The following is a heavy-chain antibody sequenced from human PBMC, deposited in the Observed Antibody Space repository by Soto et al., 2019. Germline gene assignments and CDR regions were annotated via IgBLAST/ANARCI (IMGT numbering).Heavy chain of an antibody. Sequence: QVQLVESGGDVVQPGRSLRLSCAASGFTFSFYAVHWVRQAPGKGLEWVAAISYNGRNKHYVDSVKGRFTISRDNSQDTLYLQMDSLRPDDTAVYYCARQAKIGDRSQFYFDSWGQGTLVTVSS. V-gene: IGHV3-30*04. J-gene: IGHJ4*02. CDR1: GFTFSFYA. CDR2: ISYNGRNK. D-gene: IGHD3-16*01. CDR3: ARQAKIGDRSQFYFDS.